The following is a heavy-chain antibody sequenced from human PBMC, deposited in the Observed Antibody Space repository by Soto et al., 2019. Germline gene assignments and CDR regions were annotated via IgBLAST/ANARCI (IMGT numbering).Heavy chain of an antibody. Sequence: TSETLSLTCAVSGGSISSSNWWSWVRQPPGKGLERIGEMYHSGSTNHNPSLKSRVTISVDKSKNQFSLKLSSVTAEDTAVYYCARLGPYASGTYSFRHNRSDPWGQGTQVTVSS. CDR2: MYHSGST. CDR3: ARLGPYASGTYSFRHNRSDP. J-gene: IGHJ5*02. V-gene: IGHV4-4*02. CDR1: GGSISSSNW. D-gene: IGHD3-10*01.